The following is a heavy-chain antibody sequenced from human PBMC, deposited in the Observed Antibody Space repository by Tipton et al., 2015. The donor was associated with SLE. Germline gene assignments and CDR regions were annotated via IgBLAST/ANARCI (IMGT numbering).Heavy chain of an antibody. D-gene: IGHD1-7*01. CDR3: AKELRELELRPVDFDY. CDR1: GFTFSSYW. V-gene: IGHV3-7*03. J-gene: IGHJ4*02. CDR2: IKQDGSEQ. Sequence: SLRLSCAASGFTFSSYWMTWVRQAPGKGLEWVANIKQDGSEQYYVDSVKGRFTISRDNAKNSLYLQMNSLRAEDTAAYYCAKELRELELRPVDFDYWGQGTLVTVSS.